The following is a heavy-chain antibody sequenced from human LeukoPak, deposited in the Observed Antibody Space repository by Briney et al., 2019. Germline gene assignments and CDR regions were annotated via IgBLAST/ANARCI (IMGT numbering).Heavy chain of an antibody. CDR2: IRYDGSNK. Sequence: PGGSLRLSCAASGFTFGSYGMHWVRQAPGKGLEWVAFIRYDGSNKYYADSVKGRFTISRDNSKNTLYLQMNSLRAEDTAVYYCASPGEDYYFDYWGQGTLVTVSS. J-gene: IGHJ4*02. V-gene: IGHV3-30*02. CDR1: GFTFGSYG. D-gene: IGHD3-16*01. CDR3: ASPGEDYYFDY.